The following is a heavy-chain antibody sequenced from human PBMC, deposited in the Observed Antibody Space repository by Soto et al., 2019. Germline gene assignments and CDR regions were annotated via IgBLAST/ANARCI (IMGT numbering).Heavy chain of an antibody. CDR3: AKTGEPFDYYYMDV. CDR1: GFTFDDYA. D-gene: IGHD3-10*01. J-gene: IGHJ6*03. Sequence: GGSLRLSCAASGFTFDDYAMHWVRQAPGKGLEWVSGISWNSGSIGYADSVKGRFTISRDNAKNSLYLQMNSLRAEDTALYYCAKTGEPFDYYYMDVWGKGTTVTVSS. V-gene: IGHV3-9*01. CDR2: ISWNSGSI.